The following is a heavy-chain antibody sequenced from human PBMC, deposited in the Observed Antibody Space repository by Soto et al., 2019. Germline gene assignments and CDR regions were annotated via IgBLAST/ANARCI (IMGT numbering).Heavy chain of an antibody. V-gene: IGHV1-69*08. J-gene: IGHJ2*01. CDR1: GGTFSSYT. D-gene: IGHD2-2*01. CDR3: ARDGGGVVVPAADWYFDL. CDR2: IIPILGIA. Sequence: QVQLVQSGAEVKKPGSSVKVSCKASGGTFSSYTISWVRQAPGQGLEWMGRIIPILGIANYAQKFQGRVTIIADKSTGTVYMELSSLRSEDTGVYYCARDGGGVVVPAADWYFDLWGRGTLVTVSS.